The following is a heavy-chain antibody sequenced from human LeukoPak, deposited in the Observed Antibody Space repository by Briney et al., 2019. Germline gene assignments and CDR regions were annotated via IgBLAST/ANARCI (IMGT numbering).Heavy chain of an antibody. D-gene: IGHD3-3*02. CDR1: GGAFSSYA. Sequence: SVKVSCKASGGAFSSYAISWVRQAPGQGLEWMGGIIPMFGTVNYAQKFQGRVTITADESTSTAYMELSSLRSEDTAVYYCGRDYHLGGIDVWGQGTTVTVSS. CDR3: GRDYHLGGIDV. CDR2: IIPMFGTV. V-gene: IGHV1-69*13. J-gene: IGHJ6*02.